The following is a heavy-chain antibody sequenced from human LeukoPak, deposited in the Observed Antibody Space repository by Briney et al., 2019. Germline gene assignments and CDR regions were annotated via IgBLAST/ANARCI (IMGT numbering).Heavy chain of an antibody. CDR3: ARSFTGDSEHVTSSYPDF. V-gene: IGHV4-39*01. D-gene: IGHD2-2*01. CDR1: GVSIRSSGDY. CDR2: IYYSETTGTT. Sequence: PSETLSLTCTVSGVSIRSSGDYWGWIRQPPGKGLEWIGSIYYSETTGTTSYNPSLKSRVTISVDTSKNQFSLQLSSVTAADTAVYYCARSFTGDSEHVTSSYPDFWGQGILVTVSS. J-gene: IGHJ4*02.